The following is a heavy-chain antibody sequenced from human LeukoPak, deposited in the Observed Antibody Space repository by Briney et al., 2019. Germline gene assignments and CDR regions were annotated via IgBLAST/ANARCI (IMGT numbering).Heavy chain of an antibody. V-gene: IGHV3-11*01. CDR2: ISSSGTTI. J-gene: IGHJ6*03. CDR3: ARDGVLRYFDYYYYYMGV. D-gene: IGHD3-9*01. CDR1: GFTFSDYY. Sequence: GGSLRLSCAASGFTFSDYYMSWIRQAPGKGLEWVSYISSSGTTIYNADSVKGRFTISRDNAKNSLFLQMNSLRAEDTAVYYCARDGVLRYFDYYYYYMGVWGKGTTVTISS.